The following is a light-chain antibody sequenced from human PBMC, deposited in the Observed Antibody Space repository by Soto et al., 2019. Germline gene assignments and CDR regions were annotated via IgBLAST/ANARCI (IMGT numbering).Light chain of an antibody. V-gene: IGKV3D-15*01. CDR3: QQYDNWPIT. J-gene: IGKJ5*01. Sequence: EIVMTPSPATLSLSPGERVNLSCRASQSFKAFLAWYQHKLGRPPRLLIYDASTRATGIPPRFSGSGSGTEFTLTISSLQSVDFAVYYCQQYDNWPITFGQGTRLEI. CDR2: DAS. CDR1: QSFKAF.